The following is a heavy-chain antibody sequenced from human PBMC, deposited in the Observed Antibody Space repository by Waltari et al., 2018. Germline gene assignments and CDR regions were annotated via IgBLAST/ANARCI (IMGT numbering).Heavy chain of an antibody. J-gene: IGHJ5*02. CDR3: ARETPYYDFWSSYYRDNNWFDP. CDR1: GGYISSGSYY. Sequence: QVQLQESGPGLVKPSQTLSLTCTVSGGYISSGSYYWSWIRKPAGKGLEWIGRIYTSGSTNSNPSLKSRVTISVDTSKNQFSLKLSSVTAADTAVYYCARETPYYDFWSSYYRDNNWFDPWGQGTLVTVSS. CDR2: IYTSGST. V-gene: IGHV4-61*02. D-gene: IGHD3-3*01.